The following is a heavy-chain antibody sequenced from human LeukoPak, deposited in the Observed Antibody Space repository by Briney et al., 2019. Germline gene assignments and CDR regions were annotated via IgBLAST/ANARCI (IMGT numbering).Heavy chain of an antibody. D-gene: IGHD3-3*01. CDR3: ARNFYFGVVYDAFDI. V-gene: IGHV4-34*01. CDR2: INHSGST. CDR1: GGSFSDYY. Sequence: PSETLSLTCAVYGGSFSDYYWSWIRQPPGKGLEWIGEINHSGSTNYNPSLKSRVTISVDTSKNQFSLKLSSVTAADTAVYYCARNFYFGVVYDAFDIWGQGTMVTVSS. J-gene: IGHJ3*02.